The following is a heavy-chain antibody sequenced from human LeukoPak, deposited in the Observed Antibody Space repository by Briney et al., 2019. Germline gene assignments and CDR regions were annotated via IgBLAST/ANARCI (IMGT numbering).Heavy chain of an antibody. CDR3: AKHYTSALTNWFDT. J-gene: IGHJ5*02. CDR2: ISGSGGST. CDR1: RFTFNNYA. D-gene: IGHD6-19*01. Sequence: GGSLRLSCAASRFTFNNYAMSWVRQAPGKGLEWVSVISGSGGSTFYADSVKGRFTISGDNAKNTLYLQMNSLRAEDTAVYYCAKHYTSALTNWFDTWGQETLVTVSS. V-gene: IGHV3-23*01.